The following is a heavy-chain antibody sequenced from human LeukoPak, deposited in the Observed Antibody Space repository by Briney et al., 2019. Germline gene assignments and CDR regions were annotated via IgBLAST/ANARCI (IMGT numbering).Heavy chain of an antibody. D-gene: IGHD3-3*01. CDR1: GFTFSSYS. Sequence: KSGGSLRLSCAASGFTFSSYSMNWVRQAPGKGLEWVSSISSSSSYIYYADSVKGRFTISRDNAKNSLYLQMNSLRAEDTAVYYCARDAGGSLSGGRITIFGVVQTPSYYYGMDVWGQGTTVTVSS. CDR3: ARDAGGSLSGGRITIFGVVQTPSYYYGMDV. CDR2: ISSSSSYI. J-gene: IGHJ6*02. V-gene: IGHV3-21*01.